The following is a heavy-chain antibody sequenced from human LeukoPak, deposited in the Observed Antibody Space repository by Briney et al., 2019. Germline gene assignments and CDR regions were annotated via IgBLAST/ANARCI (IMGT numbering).Heavy chain of an antibody. CDR2: IYHSGST. CDR1: GYSISSGYY. V-gene: IGHV4-38-2*01. D-gene: IGHD3-10*01. CDR3: ARYMVRGVIYPLNDASDI. Sequence: TETLSLTCAVSGYSISSGYYWGWIRQPPGKGLEWIGSIYHSGSTYYNPSLKSRVTISVDTSKNQFSLKLSSVTAADTAVYYCARYMVRGVIYPLNDASDIWGQGTMVTVSS. J-gene: IGHJ3*02.